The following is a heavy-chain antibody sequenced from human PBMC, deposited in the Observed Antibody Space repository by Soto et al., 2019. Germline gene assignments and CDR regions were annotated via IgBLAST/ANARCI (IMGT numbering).Heavy chain of an antibody. CDR3: ARTIVATINWFDP. CDR1: GGSISSGDYY. D-gene: IGHD5-12*01. Sequence: SETLSLTCTVSGGSISSGDYYWSWIRQPPGKGLEWIGYIYYSGSTYYNPSLKSRVTISVDTSKNQFSLKLSSVTAADTAVYYCARTIVATINWFDPWGQGTLVTVSS. V-gene: IGHV4-30-4*01. J-gene: IGHJ5*02. CDR2: IYYSGST.